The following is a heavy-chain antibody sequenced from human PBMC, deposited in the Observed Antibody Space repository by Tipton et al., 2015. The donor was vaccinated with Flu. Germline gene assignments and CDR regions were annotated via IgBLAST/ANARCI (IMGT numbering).Heavy chain of an antibody. CDR3: ARAEIGDFDY. D-gene: IGHD2/OR15-2a*01. Sequence: TLSLTCAVSGYSISRGYYWGWIRQPPGKGLEWIGSIDHNGDIHFNPSLKSRVSISLDTSHNRFSLNLTSVTAADTAVYYCARAEIGDFDYWGQGTLVTVPS. V-gene: IGHV4-38-2*01. CDR2: IDHNGDI. J-gene: IGHJ4*02. CDR1: GYSISRGYY.